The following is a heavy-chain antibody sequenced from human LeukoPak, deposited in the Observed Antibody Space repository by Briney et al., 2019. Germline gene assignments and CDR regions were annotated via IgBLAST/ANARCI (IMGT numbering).Heavy chain of an antibody. V-gene: IGHV4-34*01. J-gene: IGHJ4*02. CDR1: GGSFSGYY. D-gene: IGHD3-3*01. CDR2: INHSGST. Sequence: IPSETLSLTCAVYGGSFSGYYWSWIRQPPGKGLEWIGEINHSGSTNYNPSLKSRVTISVDTSKNQFSLKLSSVTAADTAVYYCARFSNYDFWSGYYRGFDYWGQGTLVTVSS. CDR3: ARFSNYDFWSGYYRGFDY.